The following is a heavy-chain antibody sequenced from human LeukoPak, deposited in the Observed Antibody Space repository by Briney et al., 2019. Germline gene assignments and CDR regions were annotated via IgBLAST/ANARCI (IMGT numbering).Heavy chain of an antibody. CDR3: VRGGESTWS. D-gene: IGHD2-15*01. J-gene: IGHJ5*02. CDR2: INNDGSGT. Sequence: QPGGSLRLSCAASGFTFGSYWMHWVRQAPGKGPVWVSRINNDGSGTTYADSVKGRFTISRDDAKNTLYLQMNSLRAEDTAVYYCVRGGESTWSWGQGTLVTVSS. CDR1: GFTFGSYW. V-gene: IGHV3-74*01.